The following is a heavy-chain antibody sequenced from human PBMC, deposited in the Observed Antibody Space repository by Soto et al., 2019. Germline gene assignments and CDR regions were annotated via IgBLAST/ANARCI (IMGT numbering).Heavy chain of an antibody. CDR1: GGTFSSYA. Sequence: ASVKVSCKASGGTFSSYAISWVRQAPGQGLEWMGGIIPIFGTANYAQKFQGRVTITADESTSTAYMELSSLRSEDTAVYYCARVFTMVRGVIIDYYYYYGMDVWGQGTTVTVSS. CDR2: IIPIFGTA. J-gene: IGHJ6*02. CDR3: ARVFTMVRGVIIDYYYYYGMDV. V-gene: IGHV1-69*13. D-gene: IGHD3-10*01.